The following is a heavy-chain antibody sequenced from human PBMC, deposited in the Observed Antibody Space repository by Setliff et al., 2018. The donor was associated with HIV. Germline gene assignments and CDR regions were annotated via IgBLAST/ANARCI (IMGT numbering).Heavy chain of an antibody. D-gene: IGHD5-12*01. CDR1: GGSISSGGYY. CDR3: AREGVGYNPFYYYGMDV. CDR2: IYYTEIT. V-gene: IGHV4-31*03. J-gene: IGHJ6*02. Sequence: NPSETLSLTCTVSGGSISSGGYYWSWIRQHPGKSLEWIGHIYYTEITYYNPSLRSRLTISLDTSKNQFSLKLSSVTAADTAVYFCAREGVGYNPFYYYGMDVWGQGTTVTVS.